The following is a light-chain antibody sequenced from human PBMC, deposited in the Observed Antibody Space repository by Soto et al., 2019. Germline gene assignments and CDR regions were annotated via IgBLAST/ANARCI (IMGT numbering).Light chain of an antibody. Sequence: DIQMTQSPSSLSASVGDRVTITYRASQGINNYLAWYQQKPGKVPKLLIYAASTLQSGVPSRFGGSGSGTDFTLTISSLQTEDVATYYCQNYDSAPLTFGGGTKVEI. CDR1: QGINNY. J-gene: IGKJ4*01. CDR3: QNYDSAPLT. CDR2: AAS. V-gene: IGKV1-27*01.